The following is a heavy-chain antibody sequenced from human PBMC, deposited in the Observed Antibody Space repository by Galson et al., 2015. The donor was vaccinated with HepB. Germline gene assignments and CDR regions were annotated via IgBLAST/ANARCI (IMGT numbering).Heavy chain of an antibody. V-gene: IGHV3-23*01. D-gene: IGHD3-22*01. CDR1: GFIFSSHV. J-gene: IGHJ4*02. CDR2: VSGSGGYT. Sequence: SLRLSCAASGFIFSSHVMSWVRQAPGKGLEWVSVVSGSGGYTYYADSVRGRFTISRDNSKNTLDLQMNSLRVEDTAVYYCAKRYDSSGYDYWGQGTLVTVSA. CDR3: AKRYDSSGYDY.